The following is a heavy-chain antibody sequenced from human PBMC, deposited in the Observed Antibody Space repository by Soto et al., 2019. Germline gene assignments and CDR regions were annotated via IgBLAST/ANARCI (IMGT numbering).Heavy chain of an antibody. J-gene: IGHJ3*02. V-gene: IGHV4-31*03. CDR2: IYYSGST. CDR1: GGSIIRGGYY. D-gene: IGHD5-18*01. CDR3: ARDSDTAMVTGAFDI. Sequence: PSETLSLTCTVSGGSIIRGGYYWSWIRQHPGKGLEWIGYIYYSGSTYYNPSLKSRVTISVDTSKNQFSLKLSSVTAADTAVYYCARDSDTAMVTGAFDIWGQGTMVTVSS.